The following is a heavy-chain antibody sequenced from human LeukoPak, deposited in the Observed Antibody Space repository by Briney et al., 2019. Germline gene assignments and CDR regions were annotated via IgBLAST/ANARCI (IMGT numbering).Heavy chain of an antibody. CDR1: GFTFRNYA. V-gene: IGHV3-30*14. Sequence: AGGSLRLSCAASGFTFRNYAMHWVRQAPGKGLEWVAVIAYDGTNQYYADSVKGRFTVSRDNSKNTLYVQMNSLRAEDTAVYFCARVDYETSVTNDYWGQGTLVTVSS. CDR3: ARVDYETSVTNDY. CDR2: IAYDGTNQ. J-gene: IGHJ4*02. D-gene: IGHD3-16*01.